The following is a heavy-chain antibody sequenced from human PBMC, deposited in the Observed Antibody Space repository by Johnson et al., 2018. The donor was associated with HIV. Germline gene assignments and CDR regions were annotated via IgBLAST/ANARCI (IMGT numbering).Heavy chain of an antibody. CDR1: GFTFSSYA. J-gene: IGHJ3*02. CDR2: ISYDGSNQ. D-gene: IGHD2-15*01. V-gene: IGHV3-30*04. Sequence: MQLVESGGGVVQPGRSLRLSCAASGFTFSSYAMHWVRQAPGKGLEWVAVISYDGSNQYYADSVKGRFTISRDDSEKILYLQMSSLKTEDTAVYYCTTADIVGTFDIWGQGTMVTVS. CDR3: TTADIVGTFDI.